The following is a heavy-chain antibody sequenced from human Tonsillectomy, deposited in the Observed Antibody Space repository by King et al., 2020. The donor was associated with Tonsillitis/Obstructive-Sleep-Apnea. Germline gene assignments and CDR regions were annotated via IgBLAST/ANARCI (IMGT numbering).Heavy chain of an antibody. CDR1: GFTFSSWA. D-gene: IGHD6-19*01. Sequence: VQLVESGGGLVQPGGALRLSCASSGFTFSSWAMTWVRPAPGKGLEGGATIRGGGGGTYYAASVKGRFTISRDNSKKQLYLQMKSLRAEDTALYYCAKDQKDSSGWFSSHWGQGTLVTVSS. CDR3: AKDQKDSSGWFSSH. CDR2: IRGGGGGT. J-gene: IGHJ4*02. V-gene: IGHV3-23*04.